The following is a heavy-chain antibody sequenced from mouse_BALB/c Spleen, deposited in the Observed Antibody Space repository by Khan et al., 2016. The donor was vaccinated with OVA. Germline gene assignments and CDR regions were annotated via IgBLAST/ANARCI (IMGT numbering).Heavy chain of an antibody. V-gene: IGHV5-6-4*01. CDR2: ISSGSTYT. Sequence: EVELVESGGGLVKPGGSLKLSCAASGFSFSSYTMSWVRQTPEKRLEWVATISSGSTYTYYPDSVKGRFTISRDNAKTTLFLQMSSLKSEDTAMXYCTRDGNYAHWYFDVWGAGTTVTVSS. D-gene: IGHD2-1*01. CDR1: GFSFSSYT. CDR3: TRDGNYAHWYFDV. J-gene: IGHJ1*01.